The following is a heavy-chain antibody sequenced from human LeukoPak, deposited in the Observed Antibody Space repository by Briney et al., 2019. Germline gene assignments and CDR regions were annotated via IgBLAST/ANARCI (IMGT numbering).Heavy chain of an antibody. CDR3: ARINYDILTGYYKGWFEP. Sequence: GGSLSLSCAASGFTFSSYEMNWVRQAPGKGLEGVSYISSSGTTIYYADSVKGRFTISRDNAKNSLYLQMNSLIAEDTAVYYCARINYDILTGYYKGWFEPWGRGNLVTVSS. J-gene: IGHJ5*02. D-gene: IGHD3-9*01. V-gene: IGHV3-48*03. CDR1: GFTFSSYE. CDR2: ISSSGTTI.